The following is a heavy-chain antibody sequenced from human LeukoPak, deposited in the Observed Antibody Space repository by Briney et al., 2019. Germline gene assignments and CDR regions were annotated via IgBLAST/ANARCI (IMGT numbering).Heavy chain of an antibody. Sequence: GASVKVSCKASGYTFTGYYTHWVRQAPGQGLEWMGWINPNSGGTNYAQKFQGRVTMTRDTSISTAYMELSRLRSDDTAVYYCARGALLGIVITTGAFDIWGQGTMVTVSS. CDR1: GYTFTGYY. CDR3: ARGALLGIVITTGAFDI. CDR2: INPNSGGT. J-gene: IGHJ3*02. V-gene: IGHV1-2*02. D-gene: IGHD2/OR15-2a*01.